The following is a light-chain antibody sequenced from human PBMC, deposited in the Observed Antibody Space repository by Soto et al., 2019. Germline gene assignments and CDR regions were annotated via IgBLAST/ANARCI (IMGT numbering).Light chain of an antibody. V-gene: IGKV3-20*01. Sequence: EIVLTQSPGTLSLSPGERATLSCRASQSVSDSYLACYQQKPGQAPRLLIYASSRATGIPDRFSGSGSGTDFTLSISRQEPEDFAVYYCQHYGTSALFGPGTRVDIK. J-gene: IGKJ3*01. CDR1: QSVSDSY. CDR2: AS. CDR3: QHYGTSAL.